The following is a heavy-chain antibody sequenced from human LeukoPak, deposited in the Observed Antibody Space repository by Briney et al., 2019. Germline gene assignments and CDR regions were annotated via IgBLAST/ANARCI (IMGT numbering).Heavy chain of an antibody. V-gene: IGHV1-2*02. CDR2: INPNSGGT. Sequence: GASVKVSCKASGYTFTAYYIHWVRQAPGHGLEWMGCINPNSGGTNYAQKFQGRATMTRDTSIRTAYMELSTLKSNGTALYLCGRGGGQYYNISGYHDAFDIWGQGTMVTVSS. CDR3: GRGGGQYYNISGYHDAFDI. J-gene: IGHJ3*02. D-gene: IGHD3-22*01. CDR1: GYTFTAYY.